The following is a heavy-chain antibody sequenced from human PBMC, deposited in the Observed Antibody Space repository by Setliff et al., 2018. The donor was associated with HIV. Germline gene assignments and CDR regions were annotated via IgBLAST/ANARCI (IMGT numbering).Heavy chain of an antibody. CDR3: VRNSFDYVEEE. J-gene: IGHJ4*02. V-gene: IGHV4-59*06. D-gene: IGHD3-9*01. CDR1: GGSISSYY. CDR2: IYYSGSS. Sequence: SETLSLTCTVSGGSISSYYWSWIRQHPGKGLEWIGYIYYSGSSYYNPSVRSRVIMSLDTSENHFSLKPSSVTAADTAVYYCVRNSFDYVEEEWGQGTQVTVSS.